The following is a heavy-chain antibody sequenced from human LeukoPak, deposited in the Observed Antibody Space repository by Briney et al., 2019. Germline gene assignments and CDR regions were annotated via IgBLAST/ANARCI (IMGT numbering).Heavy chain of an antibody. CDR3: ARSSSGGVGLEY. V-gene: IGHV4-34*01. CDR2: IQTPGNSGST. CDR1: SGSLSGYY. D-gene: IGHD3-3*01. Sequence: SETLSLTCAAYSGSLSGYYWTWIRQPPGKGLEWIGEIQTPGNSGSTKYNPSLKTRVTMSVDASKNQFTLKTSSVTAADTAVYYCARSSSGGVGLEYWGQGTLVTVSS. J-gene: IGHJ4*02.